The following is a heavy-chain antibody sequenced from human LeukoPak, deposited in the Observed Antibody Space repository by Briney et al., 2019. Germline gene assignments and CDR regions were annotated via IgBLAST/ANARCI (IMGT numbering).Heavy chain of an antibody. CDR3: ARGRANNPFDY. J-gene: IGHJ4*02. CDR2: IYYSGST. Sequence: SETLSLTCAVYGGSFSGYYWSWIRQHPGKGLEWIGYIYYSGSTYYNPSLKSRVTISVDTSKNHFSLKLSSVTAADTAVYYCARGRANNPFDYWGQGTLVTVSS. CDR1: GGSFSGYY. V-gene: IGHV4-31*11. D-gene: IGHD1-14*01.